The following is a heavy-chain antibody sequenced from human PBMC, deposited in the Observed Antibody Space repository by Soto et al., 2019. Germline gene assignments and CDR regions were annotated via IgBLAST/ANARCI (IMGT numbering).Heavy chain of an antibody. CDR3: ARGTTALLGDSSSWYSWFDP. Sequence: QVQLQQWGAGLLKPSETLSLTCAVYGGSFSGYYWSWIRQPPGKGLEWIGEINHSGSTNYNPSLNSRVTISVDTSKNQFSLKLSSVTAADTAVYYCARGTTALLGDSSSWYSWFDPWGQGTLVTVSS. J-gene: IGHJ5*02. CDR2: INHSGST. D-gene: IGHD6-13*01. CDR1: GGSFSGYY. V-gene: IGHV4-34*01.